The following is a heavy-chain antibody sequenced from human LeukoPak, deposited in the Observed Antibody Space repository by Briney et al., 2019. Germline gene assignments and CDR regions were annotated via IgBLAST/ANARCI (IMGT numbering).Heavy chain of an antibody. CDR2: INSDGSST. J-gene: IGHJ5*02. CDR3: ARDRGYYDSSGYYVNWFDP. V-gene: IGHV3-74*01. Sequence: GGSLRLSCAASGFTFSSYWMHWVRQAPGKGLVWVSRINSDGSSTSYADSVKGRFTISRDNAKNTLYLQMNSLRREDTAVYYCARDRGYYDSSGYYVNWFDPWGQGTLVTVSS. CDR1: GFTFSSYW. D-gene: IGHD3-22*01.